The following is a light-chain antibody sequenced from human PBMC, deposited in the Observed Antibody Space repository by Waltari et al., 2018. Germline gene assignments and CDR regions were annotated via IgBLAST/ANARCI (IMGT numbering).Light chain of an antibody. Sequence: QLVVTQSPSASASLGASVKLSCTLRSGHSSNIIPRLQQQPEKGPRFLMKVNSDGSHSRGDEIPDRFSGSSSGAERHLTISSLQAEDEADYYCQTGGHGTWVFGGGTKLTVL. CDR2: VNSDGSH. V-gene: IGLV4-69*01. J-gene: IGLJ3*02. CDR1: SGHSSNI. CDR3: QTGGHGTWV.